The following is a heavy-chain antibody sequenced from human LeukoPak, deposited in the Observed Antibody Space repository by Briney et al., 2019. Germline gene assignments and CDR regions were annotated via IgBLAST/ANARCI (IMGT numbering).Heavy chain of an antibody. D-gene: IGHD6-19*01. J-gene: IGHJ4*02. CDR3: ARRDSSGWYLFDY. CDR2: IYPGDSDT. V-gene: IGHV5-51*01. Sequence: GESLKISCKASGYTFTSYWIGWARQMPGKGLEWMGIIYPGDSDTRYSPSFQGQVTISADRSISTAYLQWSSLKASDTDMYYCARRDSSGWYLFDYWGQGTLVTVSS. CDR1: GYTFTSYW.